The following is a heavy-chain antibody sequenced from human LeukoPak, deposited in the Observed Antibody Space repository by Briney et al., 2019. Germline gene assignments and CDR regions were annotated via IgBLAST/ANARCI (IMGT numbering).Heavy chain of an antibody. CDR1: GFTFSSYW. CDR2: IKQDGSEK. D-gene: IGHD1-14*01. CDR3: ARNQRRLDY. V-gene: IGHV3-7*01. J-gene: IGHJ4*02. Sequence: GGSLRLSCAASGFTFSSYWMSWVRQAPGKGLELVANIKQDGSEKYYVGSVKGRFTISRDNAKSSLYLQMNSLRAEDTAVYYCARNQRRLDYWGQGTLVTVSS.